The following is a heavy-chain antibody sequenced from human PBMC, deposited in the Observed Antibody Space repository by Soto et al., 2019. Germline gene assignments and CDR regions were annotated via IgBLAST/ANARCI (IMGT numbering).Heavy chain of an antibody. CDR1: GYTFTSYG. Sequence: GASVKVSCKASGYTFTSYGISWVRQAPGQGLEWMGWISAYNGNTNYAQKLQGRVTMTTDTSTSTAYMELRSLRSDDTAVYYCAISPEEQPLVPDAFDIRGQGTMVTVSS. CDR2: ISAYNGNT. D-gene: IGHD6-13*01. J-gene: IGHJ3*02. CDR3: AISPEEQPLVPDAFDI. V-gene: IGHV1-18*01.